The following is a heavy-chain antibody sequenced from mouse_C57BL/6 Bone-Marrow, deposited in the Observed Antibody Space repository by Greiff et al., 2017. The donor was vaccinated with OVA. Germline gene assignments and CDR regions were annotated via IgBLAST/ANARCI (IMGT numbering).Heavy chain of an antibody. CDR1: GFNIKDDY. V-gene: IGHV14-4*01. CDR2: IDPENGDT. D-gene: IGHD1-1*01. Sequence: EVKLVESGAELVRPGASVKLSCTASGFNIKDDYMHWVKQRPEQGLEWIGWIDPENGDTEYASKFQGKATITADTSSNTAYLQLSSLTSEDTAVYYCTNFYYYGSSYAMDYWGQGTSVTVSS. CDR3: TNFYYYGSSYAMDY. J-gene: IGHJ4*01.